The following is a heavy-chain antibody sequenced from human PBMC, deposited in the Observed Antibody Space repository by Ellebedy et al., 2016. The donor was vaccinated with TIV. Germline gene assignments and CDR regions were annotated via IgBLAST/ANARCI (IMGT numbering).Heavy chain of an antibody. V-gene: IGHV3-9*01. D-gene: IGHD2-21*02. CDR2: ISWNSGSI. CDR1: GFTFDNFG. J-gene: IGHJ4*02. CDR3: AKAYPNCGGDCYTLRGYYFDY. Sequence: GGSLRLXCAASGFTFDNFGMHWVRQVPGKGPEWVSGISWNSGSIGYADSVKGRFTISRDNAKNSLYLQMNSLRAEDTALYYCAKAYPNCGGDCYTLRGYYFDYWGQGTLVTVSS.